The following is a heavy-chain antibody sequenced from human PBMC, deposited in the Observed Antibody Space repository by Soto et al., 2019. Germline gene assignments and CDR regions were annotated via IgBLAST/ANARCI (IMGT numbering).Heavy chain of an antibody. Sequence: QVQLQESGPGLVRPSQTLSLTCTVSGDSITNGLSYWSWIRQHPETGLEWIGYIHYSGSTDYTPSLKGRATISVDTSKSQFSLKLTSVTAADTAVYYCARQKWLSPFDYWGQGPLVTVPS. J-gene: IGHJ4*02. CDR1: GDSITNGLSY. CDR3: ARQKWLSPFDY. D-gene: IGHD6-19*01. V-gene: IGHV4-31*03. CDR2: IHYSGST.